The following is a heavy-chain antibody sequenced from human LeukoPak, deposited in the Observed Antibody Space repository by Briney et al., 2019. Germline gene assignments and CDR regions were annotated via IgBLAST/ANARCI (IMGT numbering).Heavy chain of an antibody. J-gene: IGHJ6*03. D-gene: IGHD3-3*01. CDR2: IYYSGST. V-gene: IGHV4-30-4*02. CDR3: ARWGSEYYDFWSGYGNYYYMDV. CDR1: GDSISSGNNY. Sequence: SETLSLTCIVSGDSISSGNNYWSWIRQHPGKGLEWIGYIYYSGSTYYNPSLKSRVTISVDTSKDQFSLKLSSVTAADTAVYYCARWGSEYYDFWSGYGNYYYMDVWGKGTTVTVSS.